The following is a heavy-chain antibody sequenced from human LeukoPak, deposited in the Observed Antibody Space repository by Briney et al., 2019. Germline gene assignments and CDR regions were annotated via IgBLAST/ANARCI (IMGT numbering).Heavy chain of an antibody. Sequence: SETLSLTCSVSGGSINNYYWSWIRQPPGKGLEWIGYIHYSGATDYNPPFKSRVTISVDTSKNQFSLKLSSVTAADTAVYYCAREYSNYVPWYGMDVWGQGTTVTVSS. CDR1: GGSINNYY. D-gene: IGHD4-11*01. CDR3: AREYSNYVPWYGMDV. CDR2: IHYSGAT. V-gene: IGHV4-59*01. J-gene: IGHJ6*02.